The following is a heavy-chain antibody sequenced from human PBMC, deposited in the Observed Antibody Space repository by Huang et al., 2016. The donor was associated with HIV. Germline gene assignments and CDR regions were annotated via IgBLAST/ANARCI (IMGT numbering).Heavy chain of an antibody. D-gene: IGHD6-19*01. V-gene: IGHV3-30*09. CDR2: ISYVESEK. Sequence: QVQLVESGGGVVQPGRSLRLSCAASGFAFSSSSFHWVRQAPGRGLEMVAAISYVESEKPYADSVKGRCVISRDSSKNTLYLQMNTLRAEDTAVYYWVRGKAVAGIYYYDMDVWGKGTTVTVSS. CDR3: VRGKAVAGIYYYDMDV. CDR1: GFAFSSSS. J-gene: IGHJ6*03.